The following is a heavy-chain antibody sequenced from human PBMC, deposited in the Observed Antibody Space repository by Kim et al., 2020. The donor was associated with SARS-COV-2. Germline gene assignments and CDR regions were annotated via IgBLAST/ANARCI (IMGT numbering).Heavy chain of an antibody. D-gene: IGHD2-2*01. V-gene: IGHV5-51*01. J-gene: IGHJ4*02. CDR1: GYSFTSYW. CDR3: ATYRWGSSTHRDFDY. Sequence: GESLKISCKGSGYSFTSYWIGWVRQMPGKGLEWMGIIYPGDSDTRYSPSFQGQVTISADKSISTAYLQWSSLKASDTAMYYCATYRWGSSTHRDFDYWGQGTLVTVSS. CDR2: IYPGDSDT.